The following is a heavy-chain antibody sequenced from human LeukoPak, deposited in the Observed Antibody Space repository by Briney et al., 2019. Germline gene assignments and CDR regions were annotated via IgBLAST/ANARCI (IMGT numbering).Heavy chain of an antibody. CDR3: ARDYCSSTSCLFDY. Sequence: ASVKVSCTASGYTFTAYHMHWVRQAPGQGLEWMGWINPNSGDTNYAQKFQGRVTMTRDTSISTAYMELSRLRSDDTAVYYCARDYCSSTSCLFDYWGQGTLVSVSS. D-gene: IGHD2-2*01. V-gene: IGHV1-2*02. J-gene: IGHJ4*02. CDR2: INPNSGDT. CDR1: GYTFTAYH.